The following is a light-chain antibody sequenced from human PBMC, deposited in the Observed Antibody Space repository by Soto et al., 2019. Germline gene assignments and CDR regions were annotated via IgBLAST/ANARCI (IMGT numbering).Light chain of an antibody. CDR2: DAS. CDR1: QDISNY. V-gene: IGKV1-33*01. CDR3: QQYDNLALT. Sequence: DIPMTQSPSSLSASVGDRVTITCQASQDISNYLHWYQQKPGKAPKLLIYDASNLETRVPSRFSGSGSGTDFAFTISSLQPEDIATYYCQQYDNLALTFGGGTKVEIK. J-gene: IGKJ4*01.